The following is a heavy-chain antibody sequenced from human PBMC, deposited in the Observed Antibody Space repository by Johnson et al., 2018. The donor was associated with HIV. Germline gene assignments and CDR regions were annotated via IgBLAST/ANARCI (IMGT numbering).Heavy chain of an antibody. D-gene: IGHD6-19*01. CDR3: AKSTQASIVREAGPYGAFDI. Sequence: VQVVESGGGLVQPGGSLRLSCAASGFTFSSYWMSWVRQAPGKGLEWVANIKQDGSEKYYVDSVKGRFTISRDNSKNTLYLQMNSLRAEDTALYYCAKSTQASIVREAGPYGAFDIWGQGTLVTVSS. V-gene: IGHV3-7*01. CDR1: GFTFSSYW. CDR2: IKQDGSEK. J-gene: IGHJ3*02.